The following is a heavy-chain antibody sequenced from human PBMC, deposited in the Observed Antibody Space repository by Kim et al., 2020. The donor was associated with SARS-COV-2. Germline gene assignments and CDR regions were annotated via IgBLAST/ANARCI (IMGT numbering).Heavy chain of an antibody. CDR1: GYTFTSYA. V-gene: IGHV7-4-1*02. D-gene: IGHD3-3*01. CDR2: INTNTRNP. CDR3: ARRYDFWSGYWAFDY. J-gene: IGHJ4*02. Sequence: ASVKVSCKASGYTFTSYAMNWVRQAPGQGLEWMGWINTNTRNPTYAQGFTGRFVFSLDTSVTTAYLQISSLKAGDTAVYYCARRYDFWSGYWAFDYWGQGTLVTVSS.